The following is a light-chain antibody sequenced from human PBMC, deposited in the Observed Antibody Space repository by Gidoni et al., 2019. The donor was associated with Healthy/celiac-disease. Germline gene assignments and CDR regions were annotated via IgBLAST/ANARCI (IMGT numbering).Light chain of an antibody. J-gene: IGLJ2*01. Sequence: SYELTQTPSVSVYPGQTARITCSGDALPKQSAYWYQQKPGQAPVLVIYKDSERPSGTPERFSGSSSGTTVTLTISGVQAEDEADYYCQSADSSGTYRVFGGGTKLTVL. V-gene: IGLV3-25*03. CDR3: QSADSSGTYRV. CDR2: KDS. CDR1: ALPKQS.